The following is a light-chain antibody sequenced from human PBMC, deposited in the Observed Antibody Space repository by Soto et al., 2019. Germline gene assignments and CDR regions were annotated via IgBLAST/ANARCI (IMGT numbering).Light chain of an antibody. J-gene: IGLJ1*01. CDR2: DVG. V-gene: IGLV2-14*03. Sequence: QSALTQPASVSGSPGQSVTISCTGTSSDLGGYNFVSWYQHHPGKAPKLMIYDVGNRPSGVPVCFSGSKSGNTASLTISGLQAEDEADYYCSSYSSSSSVFGTGTKLTVL. CDR3: SSYSSSSSV. CDR1: SSDLGGYNF.